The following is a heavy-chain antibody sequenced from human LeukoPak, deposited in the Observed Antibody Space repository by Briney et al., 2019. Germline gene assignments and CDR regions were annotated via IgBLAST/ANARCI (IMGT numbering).Heavy chain of an antibody. CDR1: GFTFSSYG. CDR2: ISSSGSTI. V-gene: IGHV3-48*04. J-gene: IGHJ6*02. D-gene: IGHD3-10*01. Sequence: GGSLRLSCAASGFTFSSYGMHWVRQAPGKGLEWVSYISSSGSTIYYADSVKGRFTISRDNAKNSLYLQMNSLRAEDTAVYYCARDQGRGSGSYWGFYYGMDVWGQGTTVTVSS. CDR3: ARDQGRGSGSYWGFYYGMDV.